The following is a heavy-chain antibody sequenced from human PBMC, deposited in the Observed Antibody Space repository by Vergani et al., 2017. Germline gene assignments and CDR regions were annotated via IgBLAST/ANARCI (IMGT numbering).Heavy chain of an antibody. J-gene: IGHJ6*02. CDR2: ISSSGSTI. V-gene: IGHV3-48*03. CDR1: GFTFSSYE. D-gene: IGHD3-3*01. CDR3: ARALLCYDFWTGSLAGMDV. Sequence: EVQLVESGGGLVQPGGSLRLSCAASGFTFSSYEMNWVRQAPGKGLEWVSYISSSGSTIYYADSVKCRFTISRDNAKHSLYLQMNSLRAEDTAVYYCARALLCYDFWTGSLAGMDVWGQGTTVTVSS.